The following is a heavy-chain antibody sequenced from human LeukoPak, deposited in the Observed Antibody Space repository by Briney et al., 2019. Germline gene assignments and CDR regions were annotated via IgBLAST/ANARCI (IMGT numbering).Heavy chain of an antibody. CDR3: ARGRGQYYFDY. V-gene: IGHV3-48*04. J-gene: IGHJ4*02. CDR1: GFTFSKFG. Sequence: GGSLRLSCAGSGFTFSKFGMIWVRQAPGKGLEWVSYISSSGSTIYYADSVKGRFTISRDNAKNSLYPQMNSLRAEDTAVYYCARGRGQYYFDYWGQGTLVTVSS. CDR2: ISSSGSTI.